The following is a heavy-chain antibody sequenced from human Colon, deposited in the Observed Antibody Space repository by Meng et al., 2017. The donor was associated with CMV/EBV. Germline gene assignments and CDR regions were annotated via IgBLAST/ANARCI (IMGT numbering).Heavy chain of an antibody. CDR3: AREFFLDH. CDR2: ILAGGYIQ. D-gene: IGHD3-3*01. CDR1: GFIFNTYE. V-gene: IGHV3-48*03. J-gene: IGHJ4*02. Sequence: GESLKISCAASGFIFNTYEMIWVRQAPGKGLEWISYILAGGYIQHYANSVKGRFTISRDDAKNSVYLQMNSLRAEDTAVYFCAREFFLDHWGQGTLVTVSS.